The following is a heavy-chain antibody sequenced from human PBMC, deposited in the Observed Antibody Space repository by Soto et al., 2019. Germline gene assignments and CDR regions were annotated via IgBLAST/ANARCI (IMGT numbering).Heavy chain of an antibody. CDR1: GGSISSSSYY. CDR3: ASLMGVQAFYFDY. D-gene: IGHD3-16*01. Sequence: SETLSLTCTVSGGSISSSSYYWGWIRQPPGKGLEWIGRIYYSGSTYYNPSLKSRVTISVDTSKNQFSLKLSSVTAADTAVYYCASLMGVQAFYFDYWGQGTLVTVSS. CDR2: IYYSGST. J-gene: IGHJ4*02. V-gene: IGHV4-39*01.